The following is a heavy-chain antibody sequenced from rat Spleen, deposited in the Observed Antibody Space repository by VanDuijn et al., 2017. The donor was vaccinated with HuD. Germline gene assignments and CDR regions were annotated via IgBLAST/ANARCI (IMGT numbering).Heavy chain of an antibody. Sequence: EVQLVESGGGLVQPGRSVRLSCAASGFTFSNFPMAWVRQAPTKGLEWVATIIYDGTNTYYRDSVKGRFTISRDNAKSTLHLQMDSLRSEDTATYFCVRQWDYWGQGVMVTVSS. CDR2: IIYDGTNT. CDR3: VRQWDY. CDR1: GFTFSNFP. V-gene: IGHV5-29*01. J-gene: IGHJ2*01.